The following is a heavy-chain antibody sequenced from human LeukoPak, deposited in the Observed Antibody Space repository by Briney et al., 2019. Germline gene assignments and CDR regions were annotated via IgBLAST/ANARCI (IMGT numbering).Heavy chain of an antibody. D-gene: IGHD2-2*01. J-gene: IGHJ4*02. CDR1: GGSVSSGSYY. CDR3: ARAVVPAASYFDY. V-gene: IGHV4-61*01. Sequence: SETLSLTCTVSGGSVSSGSYYWSWIRQPPGKGLEWIGYIYYSGSTNYNPSLKSRVTISVDTSKNPFSLKLSSVTAADTAVYYCARAVVPAASYFDYWGQGTLVTVSS. CDR2: IYYSGST.